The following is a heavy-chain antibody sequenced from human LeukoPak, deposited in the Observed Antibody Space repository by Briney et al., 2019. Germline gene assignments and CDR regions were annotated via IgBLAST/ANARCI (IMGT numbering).Heavy chain of an antibody. V-gene: IGHV3-53*01. D-gene: IGHD3-9*01. CDR1: GFTVSNNY. CDR3: VSHSDSLTSYSFDY. CDR2: IYSDGNT. Sequence: QPGGSLRLSCAASGFTVSNNYMTWVRQAPGKGLECVSIIYSDGNTHYADSVKGRFTISRDNSKNTLSLQMNSLRAEDTAVYYCVSHSDSLTSYSFDYWGQGTLVTVSS. J-gene: IGHJ4*02.